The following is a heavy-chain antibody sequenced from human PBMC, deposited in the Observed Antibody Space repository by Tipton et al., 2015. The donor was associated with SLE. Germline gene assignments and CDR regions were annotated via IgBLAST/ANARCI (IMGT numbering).Heavy chain of an antibody. J-gene: IGHJ4*02. CDR3: ARMEGMITYGGIAGL. Sequence: LRLSCAVYGGSFSGYYWSWIRQPPGKGLEWIGEVNHLGTIYYNASLKSRVTISIDTSKSHFSLKLTSVTAADTAVYYCARMEGMITYGGIAGLWGQGTVVTVSS. D-gene: IGHD3-16*01. CDR1: GGSFSGYY. CDR2: VNHLGTI. V-gene: IGHV4-34*01.